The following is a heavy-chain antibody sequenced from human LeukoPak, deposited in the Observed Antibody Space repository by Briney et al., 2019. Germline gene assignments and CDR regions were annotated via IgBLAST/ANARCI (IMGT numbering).Heavy chain of an antibody. D-gene: IGHD6-6*01. CDR2: IYTGVST. V-gene: IGHV3-53*01. Sequence: PGGSLRLSCSASGFTVSSNYMSWVRQAPGEGLEWVSVIYTGVSTYYADSVKGRFAISRDNSKNTLYLQMNSLRAEDTAVYYCARVRPHPIIDVWGKGTTVTVSS. CDR3: ARVRPHPIIDV. CDR1: GFTVSSNY. J-gene: IGHJ6*03.